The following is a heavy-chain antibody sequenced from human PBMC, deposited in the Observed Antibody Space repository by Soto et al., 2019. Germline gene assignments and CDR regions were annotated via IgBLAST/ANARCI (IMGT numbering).Heavy chain of an antibody. CDR2: IVVGSGNT. J-gene: IGHJ3*02. V-gene: IGHV1-58*01. CDR3: AADRSGSYDAFDI. Sequence: ASVKVSCKASGFTFTSSAVQWVRQARGQRLEWIGWIVVGSGNTNYAQKSQERVTITRDMSTSTAYMELSSLRSEDTAVYYCAADRSGSYDAFDIWGQGTMVTVSS. CDR1: GFTFTSSA. D-gene: IGHD1-26*01.